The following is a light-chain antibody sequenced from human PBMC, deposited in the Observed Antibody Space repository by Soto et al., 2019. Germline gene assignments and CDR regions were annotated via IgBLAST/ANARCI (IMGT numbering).Light chain of an antibody. CDR3: YSAADNNLGV. CDR2: KDT. CDR1: VLAKKY. J-gene: IGLJ3*02. V-gene: IGLV3-27*01. Sequence: SYELTQPSSVSVSPGQTARITCSGDVLAKKYARWFQQKPGQAPVLVIYKDTERPSGIPERLSGSSSGTTVTLTISGAQVEDKADYYCYSAADNNLGVFGGGTKLTVL.